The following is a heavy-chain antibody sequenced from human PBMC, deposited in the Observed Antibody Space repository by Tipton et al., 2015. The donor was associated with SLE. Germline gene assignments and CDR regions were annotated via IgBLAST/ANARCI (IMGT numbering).Heavy chain of an antibody. CDR1: GGSISSYY. J-gene: IGHJ6*03. V-gene: IGHV4-59*01. Sequence: TLSLTCTVSGGSISSYYWSWIRQPPGKGLEWIGYIYYSGSTNYNPSLKSRVTISVDTSKNQFSLKLSPVTAADTAVYYCAGGYYYMDVWGKGTTVTVSS. CDR2: IYYSGST. CDR3: AGGYYYMDV.